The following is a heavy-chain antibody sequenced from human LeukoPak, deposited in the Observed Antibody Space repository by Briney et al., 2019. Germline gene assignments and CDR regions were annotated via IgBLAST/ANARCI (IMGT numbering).Heavy chain of an antibody. CDR3: QAEQWLVPEYYFDY. J-gene: IGHJ4*02. CDR1: GFTFSNAW. Sequence: GGSLRLSCAASGFTFSNAWMSWVRQAPGKGLEWVGRIKSKTDGGTTDYAAPVKGRFTISRDDSKNTLYLQMNSLKTEDTAVYYCQAEQWLVPEYYFDYWGQGTLVTVSS. D-gene: IGHD6-19*01. V-gene: IGHV3-15*01. CDR2: IKSKTDGGTT.